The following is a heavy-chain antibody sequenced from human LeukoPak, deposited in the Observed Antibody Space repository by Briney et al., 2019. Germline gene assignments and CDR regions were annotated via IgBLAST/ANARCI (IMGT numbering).Heavy chain of an antibody. Sequence: GGSLRLSCAASGFTFSSYGMHSVRQAPGKGLGWVAFIRYDGSNKYYADSVKGRFTISRDNSKNTLYLQMNSLRAEDTAVYYCAFLTTSDYWGQGTLVTVSS. CDR3: AFLTTSDY. J-gene: IGHJ4*02. V-gene: IGHV3-30*02. CDR2: IRYDGSNK. D-gene: IGHD1-14*01. CDR1: GFTFSSYG.